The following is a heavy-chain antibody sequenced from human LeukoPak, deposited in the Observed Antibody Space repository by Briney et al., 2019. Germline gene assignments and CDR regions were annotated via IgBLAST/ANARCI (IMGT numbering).Heavy chain of an antibody. D-gene: IGHD6-13*01. J-gene: IGHJ4*02. CDR1: GGTFSSYA. Sequence: SVKVSCKASGGTFSSYAISWVRQAPGQGLEWMGGIIPIFGTANYAQKFQGRVAITADKSTTTAYMELSSLRSEDTAVYYCARSSIIAAAGPYYFDYWGQGTLVTVSS. CDR2: IIPIFGTA. CDR3: ARSSIIAAAGPYYFDY. V-gene: IGHV1-69*06.